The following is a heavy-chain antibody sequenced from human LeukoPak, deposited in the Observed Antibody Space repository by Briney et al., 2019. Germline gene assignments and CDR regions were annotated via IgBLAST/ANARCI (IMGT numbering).Heavy chain of an antibody. CDR2: LYYRGST. D-gene: IGHD6-19*01. CDR1: GGSISSYY. V-gene: IGHV4-59*01. J-gene: IGHJ3*01. CDR3: ARDLRVGGSSGWYAFDV. Sequence: SETLSLTCTVSGGSISSYYWSWIRQPPGKGLVWIGYLYYRGSTTYNPSLKSRVTISIDTYKNQFSLKLSSVTAADTAVYYCARDLRVGGSSGWYAFDVWGQGTMVTVSS.